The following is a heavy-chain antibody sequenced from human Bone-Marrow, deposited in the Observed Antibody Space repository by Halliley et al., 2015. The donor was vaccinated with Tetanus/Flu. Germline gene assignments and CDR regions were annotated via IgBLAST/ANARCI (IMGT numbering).Heavy chain of an antibody. CDR1: GYTFTNYA. CDR2: INTANGNT. CDR3: GGGGGGSTINGYGDYIGAFDI. J-gene: IGHJ3*02. Sequence: QLVQSGAEVKNPGASVKVSCTASGYTFTNYAIHWVCQAPGQRLEWMGWINTANGNTKYSHKFPGRVTFTTDTSASTVYLELSSLGSEDAAVFYFGGGGGGSTINGYGDYIGAFDIWGQGTMVTVSS. D-gene: IGHD4-17*01. V-gene: IGHV1-3*04.